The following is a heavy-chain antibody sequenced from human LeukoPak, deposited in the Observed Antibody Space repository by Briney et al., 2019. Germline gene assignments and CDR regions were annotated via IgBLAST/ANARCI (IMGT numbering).Heavy chain of an antibody. CDR2: MNPNSGNT. J-gene: IGHJ5*02. V-gene: IGHV1-8*03. D-gene: IGHD6-6*01. CDR3: ARAPPGGAARPYNWFDP. Sequence: ASVKVSCRASGYTFTSYDINWVRQATGQGLEWMGWMNPNSGNTGHAQKFQGRVTITRNTSISTAYMELSSLRSEDTAVYYCARAPPGGAARPYNWFDPWGQGTLVTVSS. CDR1: GYTFTSYD.